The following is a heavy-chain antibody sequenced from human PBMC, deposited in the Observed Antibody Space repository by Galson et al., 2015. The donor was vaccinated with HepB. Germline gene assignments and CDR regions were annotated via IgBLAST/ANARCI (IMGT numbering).Heavy chain of an antibody. CDR3: ARAPRSIAAHWTHFDC. Sequence: LSLTCTVSGGSIHSGGYYWSWIRQHPGKGLEWIGYISYSGSTHYNPSLKSRLTISVDTSKNQFSLNLSSVTAADAAAYYCARAPRSIAAHWTHFDCWGQGTLVTVSS. D-gene: IGHD6-6*01. CDR1: GGSIHSGGYY. CDR2: ISYSGST. J-gene: IGHJ4*02. V-gene: IGHV4-31*03.